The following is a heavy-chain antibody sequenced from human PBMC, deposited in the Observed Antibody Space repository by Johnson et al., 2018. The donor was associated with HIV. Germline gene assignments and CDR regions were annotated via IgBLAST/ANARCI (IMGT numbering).Heavy chain of an antibody. CDR1: GFTFSGSA. Sequence: VQLVESGGGLVQPGRSLRLSCAASGFTFSGSAMHWVRQASGKGLEWVGRIRSKANSYATAYAASVEGRFTISRDDSKNSLYLQMNSRQTEDTAIYYGARAFDSGTIRDRFWDIWGQGTMVTVTS. CDR3: ARAFDSGTIRDRFWDI. CDR2: IRSKANSYAT. V-gene: IGHV3-73*01. J-gene: IGHJ3*02. D-gene: IGHD1-26*01.